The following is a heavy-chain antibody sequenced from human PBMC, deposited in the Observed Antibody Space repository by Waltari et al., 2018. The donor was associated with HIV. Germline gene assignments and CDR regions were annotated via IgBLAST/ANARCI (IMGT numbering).Heavy chain of an antibody. Sequence: EVQLVESGGGLVKPGGSLRLSCAASGFTFRSYWMHWVRQAPGKGLVWVSRIHSDGSSTSYADFVKGRFTISIDNAKNTLYLEMNSLRAEDTAVYYCARREATVVRGVYYYGMDVWGQGTTVTVSS. D-gene: IGHD3-10*01. CDR1: GFTFRSYW. V-gene: IGHV3-74*01. CDR2: IHSDGSST. J-gene: IGHJ6*02. CDR3: ARREATVVRGVYYYGMDV.